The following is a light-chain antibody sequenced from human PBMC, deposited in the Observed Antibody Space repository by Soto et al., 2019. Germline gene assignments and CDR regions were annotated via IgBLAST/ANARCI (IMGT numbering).Light chain of an antibody. CDR2: GAS. CDR1: QSVSSN. J-gene: IGKJ5*01. Sequence: IVLTQSPSTLSWSPGASATLSCRASQSVSSNLAWYQQKPGQAPRLLIYGASNRATGIPARFSGSGSGTDFTLTISSLEPEDFGVFYCQQRFDWPKITFGQGTRLEIK. V-gene: IGKV3-11*01. CDR3: QQRFDWPKIT.